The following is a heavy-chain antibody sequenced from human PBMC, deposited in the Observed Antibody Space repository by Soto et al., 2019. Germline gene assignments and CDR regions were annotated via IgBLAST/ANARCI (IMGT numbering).Heavy chain of an antibody. CDR2: ISYDGNNK. Sequence: GGSLRLSCAASGFTFSAYGMHWVRQAPGKGLEWVAVISYDGNNKYYADSVQGRFTISRDNSKNTLYLQMNSLRAEDTAVYYCAKVDILTGYMGPGYWGQGXLVTVSS. V-gene: IGHV3-30*18. CDR3: AKVDILTGYMGPGY. D-gene: IGHD3-9*01. CDR1: GFTFSAYG. J-gene: IGHJ4*02.